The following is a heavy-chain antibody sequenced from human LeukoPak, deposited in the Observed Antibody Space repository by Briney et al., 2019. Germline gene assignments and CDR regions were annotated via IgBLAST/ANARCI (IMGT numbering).Heavy chain of an antibody. V-gene: IGHV4-39*01. D-gene: IGHD6-19*01. Sequence: SETLSLTCTVSGGSISSSNYYWGWIRRPPGKGLEWLASMYYSGSTFYNPSLKSRVTISVDTSKNQFSLRLSSVTAADTAVYYCASLRSLMTLAGLDSWGQGTLVTVSS. CDR1: GGSISSSNYY. J-gene: IGHJ4*02. CDR3: ASLRSLMTLAGLDS. CDR2: MYYSGST.